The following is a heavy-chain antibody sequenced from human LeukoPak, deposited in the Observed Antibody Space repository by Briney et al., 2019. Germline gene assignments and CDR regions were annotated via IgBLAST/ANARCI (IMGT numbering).Heavy chain of an antibody. CDR1: GYTFTSYD. V-gene: IGHV1-8*03. CDR3: ARGMLYYYDSSGYYLDY. CDR2: MNPNSGNT. J-gene: IGHJ4*02. Sequence: ASVKVSCKASGYTFTSYDINWARQATGQGLEWMGWMNPNSGNTGYAQKFQGRVTITRNTSISTAYMELSSLRSEDTAVYYRARGMLYYYDSSGYYLDYWGQGTLVTVSS. D-gene: IGHD3-22*01.